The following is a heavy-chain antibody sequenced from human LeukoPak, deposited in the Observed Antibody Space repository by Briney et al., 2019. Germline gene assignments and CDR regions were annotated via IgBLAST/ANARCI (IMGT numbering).Heavy chain of an antibody. CDR3: AREPGAVAGTEEVFYFDY. V-gene: IGHV1-2*02. Sequence: ASVKVSCKASGYTFTGYYMHWVRQAPGQGLEWMGWINPNSGGTNYAQKFQGRVTMTRDTSISTAYMELRRLRSDDTAVYYCAREPGAVAGTEEVFYFDYWGQGTLVTVSS. D-gene: IGHD6-19*01. CDR1: GYTFTGYY. CDR2: INPNSGGT. J-gene: IGHJ4*02.